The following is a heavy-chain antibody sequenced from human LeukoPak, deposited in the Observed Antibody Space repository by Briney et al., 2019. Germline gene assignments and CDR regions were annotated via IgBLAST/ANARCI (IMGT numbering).Heavy chain of an antibody. V-gene: IGHV5-51*01. CDR3: ARQAIAARFHAFDI. CDR2: IYPGDSDT. CDR1: GYSFTSYW. J-gene: IGHJ3*02. Sequence: GESLKISCKASGYSFTSYWIGWVRQMPGKGLEWMGIIYPGDSDTRYSPSFQGQVTISADKSITTAYLQWSSLKASNTAMYYCARQAIAARFHAFDIWGQGTMVTVSS. D-gene: IGHD6-6*01.